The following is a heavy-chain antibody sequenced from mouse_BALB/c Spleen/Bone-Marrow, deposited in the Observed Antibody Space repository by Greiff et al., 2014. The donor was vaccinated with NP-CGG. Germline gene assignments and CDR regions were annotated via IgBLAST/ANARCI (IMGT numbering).Heavy chain of an antibody. CDR3: SRLYYYAYLNY. CDR2: INPESRTI. CDR1: GFDFSRYW. V-gene: IGHV4-1*02. D-gene: IGHD1-1*01. J-gene: IGHJ2*01. Sequence: EVMLVESGGGLVQPGGSLKLSCAASGFDFSRYWMSWVRQAPGKGLEWIGEINPESRTINYSPSLKDKFIISRDNAKNTLYLLLNKVTSEYTSLYYFSRLYYYAYLNYWGQGTTLTVSS.